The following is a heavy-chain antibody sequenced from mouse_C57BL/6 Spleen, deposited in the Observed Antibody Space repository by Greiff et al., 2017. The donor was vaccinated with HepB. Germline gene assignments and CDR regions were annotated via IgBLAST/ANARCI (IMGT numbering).Heavy chain of an antibody. D-gene: IGHD2-3*01. J-gene: IGHJ3*01. CDR1: GYSFTGYY. Sequence: VQLQQSGPELVKPGASVKISCKASGYSFTGYYMNWVKQSPEKSLEWIGEINPSTGGTTYNQKFKAKATLTVDKSSSTAYMQLKSLTSEDAALYYCARDGYDGYPFAYWGQGTLVTVSA. V-gene: IGHV1-42*01. CDR3: ARDGYDGYPFAY. CDR2: INPSTGGT.